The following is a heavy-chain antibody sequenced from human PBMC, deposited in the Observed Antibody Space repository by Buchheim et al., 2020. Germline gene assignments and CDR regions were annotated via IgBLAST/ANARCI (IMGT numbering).Heavy chain of an antibody. CDR1: GYTFTTYA. CDR3: ASGAVKYFDWFSNFDY. D-gene: IGHD3-9*01. J-gene: IGHJ4*02. V-gene: IGHV1-3*01. Sequence: QVQLVQSGAEVKKPGASVKVSCKASGYTFTTYAMHWVRQAPGQRLEWLGWINAGNRNTKYSQNFQGRVTITRDTSASTAYMGLSSLRSEDTAVYYCASGAVKYFDWFSNFDYWGQGTL. CDR2: INAGNRNT.